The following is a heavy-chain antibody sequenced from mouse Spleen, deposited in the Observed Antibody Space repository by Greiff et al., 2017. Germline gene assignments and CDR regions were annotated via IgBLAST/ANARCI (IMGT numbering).Heavy chain of an antibody. J-gene: IGHJ2*01. CDR1: GYSITSGYY. CDR3: AREVYFDY. Sequence: EVQLQESGPGLVKPSQSLSLTCSVTGYSITSGYYWNWIRQFPGNKLEWMGYISYDGSNNYNPSLKNRISITRDTSKNQFVLKLNSVTTEDTATYYCAREVYFDYWGQGTTLTVSS. CDR2: ISYDGSN. V-gene: IGHV3-6*02.